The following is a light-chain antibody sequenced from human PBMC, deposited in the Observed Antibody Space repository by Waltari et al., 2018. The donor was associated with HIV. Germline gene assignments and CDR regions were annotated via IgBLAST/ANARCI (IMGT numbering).Light chain of an antibody. J-gene: IGLJ3*02. V-gene: IGLV2-14*01. CDR2: EVS. CDR3: SSYTSSTILGV. Sequence: QSALTQPASLSGSPGQSITISCTGTSSDVGGYNFVPWYHHHPGKAPKLIIYEVSNRPSGVSDRCSGSKSGNTASLIISGLQAEDEGDYYCSSYTSSTILGVFGGGTKVTVL. CDR1: SSDVGGYNF.